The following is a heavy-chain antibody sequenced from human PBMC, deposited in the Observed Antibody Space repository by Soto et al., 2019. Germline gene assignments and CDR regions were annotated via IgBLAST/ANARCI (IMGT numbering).Heavy chain of an antibody. Sequence: SETLSLTCAVYGGSFSGYYWSWIRQPPGKGLEWIGEINHSGSTNYNPSLKSRVTISVDTSKNQFSLKLSSVTAADTAVYYCARVYDPTPNYFDYWGQGTLVTVS. V-gene: IGHV4-34*01. CDR3: ARVYDPTPNYFDY. J-gene: IGHJ4*02. CDR1: GGSFSGYY. D-gene: IGHD5-12*01. CDR2: INHSGST.